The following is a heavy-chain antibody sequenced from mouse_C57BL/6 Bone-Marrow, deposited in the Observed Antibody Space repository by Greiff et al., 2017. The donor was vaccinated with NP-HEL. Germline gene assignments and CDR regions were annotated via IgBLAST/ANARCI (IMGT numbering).Heavy chain of an antibody. V-gene: IGHV1-69*01. D-gene: IGHD1-1*01. CDR2: IDPSDSYT. CDR1: GYTFTRYW. CDR3: EREGDYYGSKGY. J-gene: IGHJ3*01. Sequence: QVQLQQPGAELVMPGASVKLSCKASGYTFTRYWMHWVKQRPGQGLEWIGVIDPSDSYTNYNPKFKGKSTLTVDKSSSTAYMQLSSLTSEDSAVYYGEREGDYYGSKGYWGQGTLVTVSA.